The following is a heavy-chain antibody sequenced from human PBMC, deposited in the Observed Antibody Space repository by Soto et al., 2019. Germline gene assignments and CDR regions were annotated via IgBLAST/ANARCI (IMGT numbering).Heavy chain of an antibody. J-gene: IGHJ4*02. D-gene: IGHD6-13*01. Sequence: SETLSLTCTVSGGSISSYYWSWIRQPPGKGLEWIGYIYFRGTTNYNPSLKSRVTMSADTSKNQFSLKLNSVTAADTAVYYCARAIAAAEWYFDYWGQGTLVTVS. CDR1: GGSISSYY. CDR2: IYFRGTT. V-gene: IGHV4-59*01. CDR3: ARAIAAAEWYFDY.